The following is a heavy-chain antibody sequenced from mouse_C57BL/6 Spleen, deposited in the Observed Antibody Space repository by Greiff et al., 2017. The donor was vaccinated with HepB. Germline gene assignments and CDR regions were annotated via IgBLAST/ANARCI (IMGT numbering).Heavy chain of an antibody. J-gene: IGHJ3*01. Sequence: QVQLQQSGAELARPGASVKLSCKASGYTFTSYGISWVKQRTGQGLEWIGEIYPRSGNTYYNEKFKGKATLTADKSSSTAYMELRSLTSEDSAVYFCARSVNYYGSSYEGGFAYWGQGTLVTVSA. CDR3: ARSVNYYGSSYEGGFAY. CDR2: IYPRSGNT. V-gene: IGHV1-81*01. D-gene: IGHD1-1*01. CDR1: GYTFTSYG.